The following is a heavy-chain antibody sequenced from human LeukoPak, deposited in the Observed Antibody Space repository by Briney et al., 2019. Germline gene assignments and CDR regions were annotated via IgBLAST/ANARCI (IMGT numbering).Heavy chain of an antibody. Sequence: GASVKVSCKASGYTLTDYYIHWVRQAPGQGLEWMGWMNPNSGDTNSAQSFQGRVTTTRETSISTAYMELSRLRFDDTAVYYCARVRRYYYGMDVWGQGTTVTVSS. V-gene: IGHV1-2*02. CDR2: MNPNSGDT. CDR3: ARVRRYYYGMDV. CDR1: GYTLTDYY. J-gene: IGHJ6*02.